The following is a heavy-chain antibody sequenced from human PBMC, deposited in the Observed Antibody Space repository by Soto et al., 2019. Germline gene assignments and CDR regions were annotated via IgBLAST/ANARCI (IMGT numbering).Heavy chain of an antibody. Sequence: EVHLLESGAGLVQPGGSLRLSCAGSGFTFSNYAMSWVRQAPGKGLEWVSSISGSGGGTYYADSVKGRFTISRDHSKNTLYLQLNSLRAEDTAVYYCGKDKGGGEDYCSGRFADLYVDYWGQGTLVTVSS. V-gene: IGHV3-23*01. CDR3: GKDKGGGEDYCSGRFADLYVDY. CDR1: GFTFSNYA. CDR2: ISGSGGGT. J-gene: IGHJ4*02. D-gene: IGHD3-10*01.